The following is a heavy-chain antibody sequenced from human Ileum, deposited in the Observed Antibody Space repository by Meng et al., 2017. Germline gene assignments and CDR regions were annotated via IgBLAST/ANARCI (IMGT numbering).Heavy chain of an antibody. Sequence: GESLKISCVASGFTFSSYWMHWVRQAPGKGLVWVSHIKTDGSETAYADSVKGRFTISRDNAKNTVYLQMNSLRGEDTAVYYCARDPVRGDGYVSDNWGQGALVTVSS. J-gene: IGHJ4*02. CDR1: GFTFSSYW. D-gene: IGHD5-24*01. CDR2: IKTDGSET. V-gene: IGHV3-74*01. CDR3: ARDPVRGDGYVSDN.